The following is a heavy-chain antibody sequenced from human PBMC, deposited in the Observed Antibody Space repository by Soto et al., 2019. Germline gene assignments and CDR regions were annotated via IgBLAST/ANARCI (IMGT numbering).Heavy chain of an antibody. J-gene: IGHJ6*02. CDR3: TTGESAGYCSSTSCLGVPGGAYYYYGMDV. D-gene: IGHD2-2*01. CDR2: IKSKTDGGTT. V-gene: IGHV3-15*07. Sequence: GGSLRLSCAASGFTFSNAWMNWVRQAPGKGLEWVGRIKSKTDGGTTDYAAPVKGRFTISRDDSKNTLYLQMNSLKTEDTAVYYCTTGESAGYCSSTSCLGVPGGAYYYYGMDVWGQGTTVTVSS. CDR1: GFTFSNAW.